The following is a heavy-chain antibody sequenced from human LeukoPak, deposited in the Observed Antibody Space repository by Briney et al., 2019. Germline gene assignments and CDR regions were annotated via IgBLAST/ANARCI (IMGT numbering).Heavy chain of an antibody. J-gene: IGHJ4*02. CDR1: GYTFTSYG. CDR2: ISAYNGNT. CDR3: AREYSGYDRAHFDY. D-gene: IGHD5-12*01. Sequence: GALVKVSCKASGYTFTSYGISWVRQAPGQGLEWMGWISAYNGNTNYAQKLQGRVTMTTDTSTSTAYMELRSLRSDDTAVYYCAREYSGYDRAHFDYWGQGTLVTVSS. V-gene: IGHV1-18*01.